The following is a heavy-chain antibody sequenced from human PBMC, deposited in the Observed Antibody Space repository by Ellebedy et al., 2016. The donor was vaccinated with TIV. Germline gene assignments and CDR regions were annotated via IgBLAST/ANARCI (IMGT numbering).Heavy chain of an antibody. D-gene: IGHD1-1*01. J-gene: IGHJ6*02. CDR2: ISSRSSTI. CDR1: GFSINSYS. CDR3: TLNWKDSPVGGMDV. Sequence: PGGSLRLSCVASGFSINSYSMNWVRQAPGKGLEWVSYISSRSSTIYYADSVKGRFTTSRDNGKNSLYLQMKSLRDEDTGVYFCTLNWKDSPVGGMDVWGQGTTVTVSS. V-gene: IGHV3-48*02.